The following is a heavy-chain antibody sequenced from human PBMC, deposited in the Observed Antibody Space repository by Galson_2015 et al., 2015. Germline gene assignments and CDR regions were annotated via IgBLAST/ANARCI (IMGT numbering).Heavy chain of an antibody. Sequence: SLRLSCAASGFTFSSYGMHWVRQAPGKGLEWVAVISYDGSNKYYADSVKGRFTISRDNSKNTLYLQMNSLRAEDTAVYYCAKALHLKTYYFDYWGQGTLVTVSS. CDR2: ISYDGSNK. CDR1: GFTFSSYG. CDR3: AKALHLKTYYFDY. V-gene: IGHV3-30*18. D-gene: IGHD2-21*02. J-gene: IGHJ4*02.